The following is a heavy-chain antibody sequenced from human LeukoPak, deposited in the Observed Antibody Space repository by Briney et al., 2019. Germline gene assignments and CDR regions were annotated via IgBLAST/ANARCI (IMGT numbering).Heavy chain of an antibody. CDR2: INHSGST. J-gene: IGHJ6*03. CDR1: GGSFSGYY. Sequence: PSETLSLTCAVYGGSFSGYYWSWIRQPPGKGLEWIGEINHSGSTNYNPSLKSRVTISVDTSKNQFSLKLSSVTAADTAVYYCARAIWGSYRPYYYYMDVWGKGTTVTVSS. CDR3: ARAIWGSYRPYYYYMDV. V-gene: IGHV4-34*01. D-gene: IGHD1-26*01.